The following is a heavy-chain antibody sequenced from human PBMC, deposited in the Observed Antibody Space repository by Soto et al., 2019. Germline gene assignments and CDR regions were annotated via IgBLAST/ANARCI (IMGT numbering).Heavy chain of an antibody. D-gene: IGHD3-22*01. J-gene: IGHJ4*02. CDR1: GYAFTDHY. V-gene: IGHV1-46*01. CDR3: ARAPRGCVIIVITSAQFDY. Sequence: QVQLVQSGAEVKKPGASVKVSCKESGYAFTDHYIHWVRQAPGQGLELMGLISPDGGSTRYSQKFQARLAMTRDTSTSTGYQELRSLRSEETAVYYCARAPRGCVIIVITSAQFDYWGQGTLCTV. CDR2: ISPDGGST.